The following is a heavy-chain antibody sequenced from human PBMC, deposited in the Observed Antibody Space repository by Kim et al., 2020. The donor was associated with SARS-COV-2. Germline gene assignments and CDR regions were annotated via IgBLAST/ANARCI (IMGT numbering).Heavy chain of an antibody. CDR3: ARDEYYDILTGPTGHFDY. J-gene: IGHJ4*02. V-gene: IGHV1-3*01. CDR2: INAGNGNT. Sequence: ASVKVSCKASGYTFTSYAMHWVRQAPGQRLEWMGWINAGNGNTKYSQKFQGRVTITRDTSASTAYMELSSLRSEDTAVYYCARDEYYDILTGPTGHFDYWGQGTLVTVSS. CDR1: GYTFTSYA. D-gene: IGHD3-9*01.